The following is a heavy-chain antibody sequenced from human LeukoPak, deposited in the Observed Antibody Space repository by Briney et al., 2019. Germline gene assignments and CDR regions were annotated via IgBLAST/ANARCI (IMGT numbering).Heavy chain of an antibody. D-gene: IGHD6-19*01. CDR1: GFTFSRYA. Sequence: GGSLRLSCAASGFTFSRYAMSWVRQAPGKGLEWVSAISGSGGSTYYADSVKGRFTISRDNSNNTLYLQMNSLRAEDTALYYCARAIRGWSIDYWGQGTLVTVSS. CDR2: ISGSGGST. V-gene: IGHV3-23*01. J-gene: IGHJ4*02. CDR3: ARAIRGWSIDY.